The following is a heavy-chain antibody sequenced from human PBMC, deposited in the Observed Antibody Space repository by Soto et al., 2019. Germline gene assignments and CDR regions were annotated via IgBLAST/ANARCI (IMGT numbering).Heavy chain of an antibody. CDR3: ARNGPGSYDFWSGYYPEHFDY. CDR2: IYYSGST. J-gene: IGHJ4*02. D-gene: IGHD3-3*01. CDR1: GGSISSGGYY. V-gene: IGHV4-31*03. Sequence: NPSENLSLTCTVSGGSISSGGYYWSWIRQHPGKGLEWIGYIYYSGSTYYNPSLKSRVTISVDTSKNQFSLKLSSVTAADTAVYYCARNGPGSYDFWSGYYPEHFDYWGQGTLVTVSS.